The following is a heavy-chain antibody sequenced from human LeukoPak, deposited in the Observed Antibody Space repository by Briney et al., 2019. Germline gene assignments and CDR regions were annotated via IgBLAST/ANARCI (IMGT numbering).Heavy chain of an antibody. J-gene: IGHJ4*02. Sequence: ASVKVSCKASGYTFTSYGISWVRQAPGQGLEWMGWISAYNGNTNYAQKLQGRVTMTTDTSTSTAYMELRSLRSDDTAVYYCARDIQEIAYCGGDCYRQIDYWGQGTLVTVSS. CDR1: GYTFTSYG. D-gene: IGHD2-21*02. CDR3: ARDIQEIAYCGGDCYRQIDY. V-gene: IGHV1-18*01. CDR2: ISAYNGNT.